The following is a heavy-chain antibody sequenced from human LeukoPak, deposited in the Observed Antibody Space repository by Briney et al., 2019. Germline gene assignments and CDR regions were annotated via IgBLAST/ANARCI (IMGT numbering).Heavy chain of an antibody. D-gene: IGHD6-19*01. CDR1: GFTFSSYA. CDR2: ISGSGGST. V-gene: IGHV3-23*01. J-gene: IGHJ4*02. CDR3: AKGTTGSYSSGWYGFPFDY. Sequence: GALRLSCAASGFTFSSYAMSWVRQAPGKGLEWVSAISGSGGSTYYADSVKGRFTISRDNSKNTVDLQMNSLRAEDTAIYYCAKGTTGSYSSGWYGFPFDYWGQGTLVTVSS.